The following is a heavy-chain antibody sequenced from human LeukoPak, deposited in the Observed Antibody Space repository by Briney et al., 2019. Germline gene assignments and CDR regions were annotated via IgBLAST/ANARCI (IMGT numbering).Heavy chain of an antibody. CDR3: AGELLSDQYYYYYYYMDV. CDR1: GGTFSSYT. V-gene: IGHV1-69*02. J-gene: IGHJ6*03. Sequence: ASVKVSCKASGGTFSSYTISWVRQAPGQGLEWMGRIIPMLGIANYAQKIQGRVTITADKSTSTAYMELSSLRSEDTAVYYCAGELLSDQYYYYYYYMDVWGKGTTVTVSS. D-gene: IGHD2-2*01. CDR2: IIPMLGIA.